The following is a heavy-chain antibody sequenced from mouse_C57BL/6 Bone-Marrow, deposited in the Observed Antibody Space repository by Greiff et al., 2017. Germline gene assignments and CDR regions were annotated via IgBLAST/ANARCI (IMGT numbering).Heavy chain of an antibody. CDR3: ARRATAQATSLYAMDY. J-gene: IGHJ4*01. Sequence: VQLQQSGAELAKPGASVKLSCKASGYTFTSYWMHWVKQRPGQGLEWIGYINPSSGYTKYNQKFKDKATLTADKSSSTAYRQLSSLTYDHSAVYYCARRATAQATSLYAMDYWGQGTSVTVSS. CDR1: GYTFTSYW. D-gene: IGHD3-2*02. CDR2: INPSSGYT. V-gene: IGHV1-7*01.